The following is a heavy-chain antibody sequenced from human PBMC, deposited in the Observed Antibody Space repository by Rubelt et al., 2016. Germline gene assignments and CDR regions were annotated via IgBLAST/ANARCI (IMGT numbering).Heavy chain of an antibody. CDR3: ARGRAVKLADSGGNDY. V-gene: IGHV1-8*01. Sequence: QVQLVQSGAEVKKPGASVKVSCKASGYTFTSYDINWVRQATGQGLEWMGWMNTNSGNPGYAQKFQGIVTMTRNTAISTAYMGLSSLRSEDTAVYYCARGRAVKLADSGGNDYWGQGTLVTVSS. D-gene: IGHD4-23*01. CDR1: GYTFTSYD. CDR2: MNTNSGNP. J-gene: IGHJ4*02.